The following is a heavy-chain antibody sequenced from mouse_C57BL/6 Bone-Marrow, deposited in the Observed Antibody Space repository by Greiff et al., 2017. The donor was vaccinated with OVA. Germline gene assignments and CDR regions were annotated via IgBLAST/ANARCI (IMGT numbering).Heavy chain of an antibody. CDR1: GFNIKDDY. V-gene: IGHV14-4*01. J-gene: IGHJ2*01. CDR3: TGGRY. CDR2: IDPENGDT. Sequence: EVKLVESGAELVRPGASVKLSCTASGFNIKDDYMHWVKQRPEQGLEWIGWIDPENGDTEYASKFQGKATITADTSSNTAYLQRSSLTSEDTAVYYWTGGRYWGQGTTLTVSS.